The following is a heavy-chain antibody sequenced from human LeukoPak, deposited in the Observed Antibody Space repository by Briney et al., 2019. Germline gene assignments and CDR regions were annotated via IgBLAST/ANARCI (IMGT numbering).Heavy chain of an antibody. CDR1: GFTFSSYG. CDR3: ARDGIVGAYNSGNDY. Sequence: GGSLRLSCAASGFTFSSYGMDWVRQAPGKGLVWVSRMNSDGSTTTYADSVKGRFTISRDNAKNTLYLQMNSLRAEDTAVYYCARDGIVGAYNSGNDYWGQGTLVTVSS. CDR2: MNSDGSTT. V-gene: IGHV3-74*01. D-gene: IGHD1-26*01. J-gene: IGHJ4*02.